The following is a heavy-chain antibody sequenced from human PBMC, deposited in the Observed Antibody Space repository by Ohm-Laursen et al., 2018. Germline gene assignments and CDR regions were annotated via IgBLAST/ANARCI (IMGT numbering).Heavy chain of an antibody. CDR1: GDSVSSNSAA. CDR3: ARGRGYSGWGLFDY. D-gene: IGHD5-18*01. V-gene: IGHV6-1*01. Sequence: QTLSLTCAVSGDSVSSNSAAWNWIRQSPSRGLEWLGRTYYRSKWYNDYAVSVKSRITINPDTSKNQFSLQLNSVTPEDTAVYYCARGRGYSGWGLFDYWGQGTLVTVSS. CDR2: TYYRSKWYN. J-gene: IGHJ4*02.